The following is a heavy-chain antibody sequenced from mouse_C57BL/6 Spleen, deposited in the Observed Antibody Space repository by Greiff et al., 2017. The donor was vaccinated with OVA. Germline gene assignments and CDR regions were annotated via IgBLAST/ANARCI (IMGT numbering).Heavy chain of an antibody. CDR1: GYAFTNYL. V-gene: IGHV1-54*01. Sequence: QLQQSGAELVRPGTSVKVSCKASGYAFTNYLIEWVKQRPGQGLEWIGVINPGSGGTNYNEKFKGKATLTADKSSSTAYMQLSSLTSEDSAVYFCARYDYYAMDYWGQGTSVTVSS. CDR2: INPGSGGT. J-gene: IGHJ4*01. CDR3: ARYDYYAMDY.